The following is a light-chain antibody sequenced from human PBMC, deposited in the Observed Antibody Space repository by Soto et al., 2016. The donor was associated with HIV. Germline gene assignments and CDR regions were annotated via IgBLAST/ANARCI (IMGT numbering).Light chain of an antibody. CDR1: ESLLYSNGNNY. CDR3: MQALQTPAT. V-gene: IGKV2-28*01. J-gene: IGKJ4*01. Sequence: DIVMTQSPLSLPVTPGEPASISCRSSESLLYSNGNNYLDWYHQKPGQSPQLLIYLGSNRASGVPDRFSGSGSGTDFTLKISRVEAEDVGVYYCMQALQTPATFGGGTKVEIK. CDR2: LGS.